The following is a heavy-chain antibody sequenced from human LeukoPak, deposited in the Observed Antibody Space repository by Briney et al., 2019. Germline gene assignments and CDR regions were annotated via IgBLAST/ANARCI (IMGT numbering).Heavy chain of an antibody. V-gene: IGHV3-23*01. D-gene: IGHD2-2*03. CDR1: GFTFSSYS. CDR3: AKGGYCSSTSCSPTIDY. CDR2: ISGSGGST. J-gene: IGHJ4*02. Sequence: GGSLRLSCAASGFTFSSYSMNWVRQAPGKGLEWVSAISGSGGSTYYADSVKGRFTISRDNSKNTLYLQMNSLRAEDTAVYYCAKGGYCSSTSCSPTIDYWGQGTLVTVSS.